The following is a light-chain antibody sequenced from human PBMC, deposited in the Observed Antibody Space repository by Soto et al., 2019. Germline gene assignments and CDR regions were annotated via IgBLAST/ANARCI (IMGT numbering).Light chain of an antibody. Sequence: DIQMTQSPSSLSASVGDRVTITCRASQDISDFLAWDQQRPGKIPNLLVYDASTLQSGVPTRFSGSGSGTHFTLTISSLQPEDVASYYCQEYHSLLYTFGQGTKVEIK. J-gene: IGKJ2*01. CDR2: DAS. V-gene: IGKV1-27*01. CDR1: QDISDF. CDR3: QEYHSLLYT.